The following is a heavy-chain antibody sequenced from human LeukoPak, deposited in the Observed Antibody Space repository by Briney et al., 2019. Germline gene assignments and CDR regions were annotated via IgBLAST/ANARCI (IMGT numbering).Heavy chain of an antibody. CDR2: IYTSGST. J-gene: IGHJ3*02. Sequence: PSETLSLTCTVSGGSISSGSYYWGWIRQPAGKGLEWIGRIYTSGSTNYNPSLKSRVTISVDTSKNQFSLKLSSVTAADTAVYYCARGPPMCSSTSCFHDAFDIWGQGTMVTVSS. V-gene: IGHV4-61*02. CDR3: ARGPPMCSSTSCFHDAFDI. CDR1: GGSISSGSYY. D-gene: IGHD2-2*01.